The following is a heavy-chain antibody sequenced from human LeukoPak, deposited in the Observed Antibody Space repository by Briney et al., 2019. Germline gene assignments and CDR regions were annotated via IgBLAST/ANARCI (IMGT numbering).Heavy chain of an antibody. CDR1: GFTFSRYS. CDR2: FTSMSRTI. D-gene: IGHD6-13*01. CDR3: ARQSSGIAATDKIDY. Sequence: GGSLRLSCAASGFTFSRYSMTWVRQAPGKGLEWVSSFTSMSRTIYYADSVKGRFTISRDDAKESLYLQMNSLRAEDTAIYYCARQSSGIAATDKIDYWGQGALVTVSS. V-gene: IGHV3-21*01. J-gene: IGHJ4*02.